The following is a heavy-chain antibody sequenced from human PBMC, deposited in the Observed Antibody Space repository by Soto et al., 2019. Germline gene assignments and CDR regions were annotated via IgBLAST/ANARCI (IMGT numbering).Heavy chain of an antibody. CDR2: IIPILGIA. CDR3: AIEYCSSTSCYRDY. CDR1: GGTFSSYT. D-gene: IGHD2-2*02. Sequence: QVQLVQSGAEVKKPGSSVKVSCKASGGTFSSYTISWVRQAPGQGLEWMGRIIPILGIANYAQKFQGRVTITADKSTSTAYIELSSLRSEDTAVYYCAIEYCSSTSCYRDYWGQGTLVTVSS. J-gene: IGHJ4*02. V-gene: IGHV1-69*02.